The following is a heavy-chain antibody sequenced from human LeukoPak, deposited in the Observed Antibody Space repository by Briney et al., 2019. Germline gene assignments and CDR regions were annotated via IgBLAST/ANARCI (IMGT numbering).Heavy chain of an antibody. Sequence: SETLSLTCTVSGGSIRSSYYYWGWIRQPPGKGLEWIGSIYDSGSTYYNPSLKSRVTISVDTSKNQFSLKLSSVTAADTAVYYCARVVDTAITYYFDYWGQGTLVTVSS. J-gene: IGHJ4*02. D-gene: IGHD5-18*01. V-gene: IGHV4-39*07. CDR2: IYDSGST. CDR1: GGSIRSSYYY. CDR3: ARVVDTAITYYFDY.